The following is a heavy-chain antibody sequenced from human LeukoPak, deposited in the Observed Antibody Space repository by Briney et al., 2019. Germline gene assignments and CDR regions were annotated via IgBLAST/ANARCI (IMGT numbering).Heavy chain of an antibody. V-gene: IGHV3-9*01. CDR3: AKASVGATTVRLSDY. J-gene: IGHJ4*02. CDR2: ISWSSGSI. D-gene: IGHD1-26*01. Sequence: PGGSLRLSCVASEFTFDDYAMHWVRQAPGKGLEWVSGISWSSGSIGYADSVKGRFTISRGNAKNSLYLQMNSLRAEDTALYYCAKASVGATTVRLSDYWGQGTLVTVSS. CDR1: EFTFDDYA.